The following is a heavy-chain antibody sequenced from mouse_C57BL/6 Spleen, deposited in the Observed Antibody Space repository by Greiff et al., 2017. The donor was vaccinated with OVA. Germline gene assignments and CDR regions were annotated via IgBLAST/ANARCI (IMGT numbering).Heavy chain of an antibody. V-gene: IGHV1-53*01. Sequence: QVQLKQPGTELVKPGASVKLSCKASGYTFTSYWMHWVKQRPGQGLEWIGNINPSNGGTNYNEKFKSKATLTVDKSSSTAYMQLSSLTSEDSAVYYCARPPYGYDEGPLFAYWGQGTLVTVSA. D-gene: IGHD2-2*01. CDR1: GYTFTSYW. CDR3: ARPPYGYDEGPLFAY. CDR2: INPSNGGT. J-gene: IGHJ3*01.